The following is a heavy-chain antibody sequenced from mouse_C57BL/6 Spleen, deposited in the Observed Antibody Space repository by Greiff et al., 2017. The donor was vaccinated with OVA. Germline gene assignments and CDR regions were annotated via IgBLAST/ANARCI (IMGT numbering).Heavy chain of an antibody. CDR1: GYTFTSYW. Sequence: QVQLKQPGAELVMPGASVKLSCKASGYTFTSYWMHWVKPRPGQGLEWIGEIDPSDSYTNYNQKFKGKSTLTVDKSSSTAYMQLSSLTSEDSAVYYCARSSPLGAMDYWGQGTSVTVSS. J-gene: IGHJ4*01. V-gene: IGHV1-69*01. CDR2: IDPSDSYT. CDR3: ARSSPLGAMDY. D-gene: IGHD4-1*01.